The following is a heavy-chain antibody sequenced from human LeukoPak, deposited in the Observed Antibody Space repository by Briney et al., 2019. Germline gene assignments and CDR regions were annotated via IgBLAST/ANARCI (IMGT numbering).Heavy chain of an antibody. CDR1: GFTFDDYA. D-gene: IGHD6-19*01. J-gene: IGHJ3*02. Sequence: SGGSLRLSCAASGFTFDDYAMHWVRQAPGKGLEWVSGISWNSGSIGYADSVKGRFTISRDNAKNSLYLRMNSLRAEDTALYYCAKATRAVADNDAFDIWGQGTMVTVSS. CDR3: AKATRAVADNDAFDI. V-gene: IGHV3-9*01. CDR2: ISWNSGSI.